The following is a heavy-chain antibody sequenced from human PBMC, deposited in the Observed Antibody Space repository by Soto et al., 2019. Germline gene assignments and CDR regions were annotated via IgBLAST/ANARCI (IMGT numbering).Heavy chain of an antibody. CDR2: IYYSENT. CDR3: ARGVYDYWSGYYAGSGLDV. Sequence: QAPLRESGPGLVKPSETLSLTCTVSGDSMSPFYWNWIRQSPVKGLEWIGYIYYSENTNYNPSLKSRVAISVDTSKNQFYLKLSAVTAADTAVYYCARGVYDYWSGYYAGSGLDVWGQGTTVIVSS. CDR1: GDSMSPFY. V-gene: IGHV4-59*13. D-gene: IGHD3-3*01. J-gene: IGHJ6*02.